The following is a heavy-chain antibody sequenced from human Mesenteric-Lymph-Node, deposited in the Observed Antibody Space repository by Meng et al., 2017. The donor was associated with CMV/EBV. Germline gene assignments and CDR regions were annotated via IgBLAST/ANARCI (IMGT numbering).Heavy chain of an antibody. CDR1: GFTFTSSA. CDR3: ARWYSSGYDAFDI. CDR2: INPNSGGT. J-gene: IGHJ3*02. Sequence: ASVKVSCKASGFTFTSSAVHWVRQAPGQGLEWMGWINPNSGGTNYAQKFQGRVTMTRDTSISTAYMELSRLRSDDTAVYYCARWYSSGYDAFDIWGQGTMVTVSS. D-gene: IGHD6-19*01. V-gene: IGHV1-2*02.